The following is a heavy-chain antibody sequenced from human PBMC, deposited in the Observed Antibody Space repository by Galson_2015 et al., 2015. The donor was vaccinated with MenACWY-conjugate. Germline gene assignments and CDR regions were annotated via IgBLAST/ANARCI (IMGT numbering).Heavy chain of an antibody. J-gene: IGHJ6*02. CDR1: GGTFSSYA. V-gene: IGHV1-69*13. Sequence: QSGAEVKKPGASVKVSCKASGGTFSSYAISWVRQAPGQGLEWMGGIIPIFGTANYAQKFQGRVTITADESTSTAYMELSSLRSEDTAVYYCASCTSSAAGATEYSYYYYGMDVWGQGTTVTVSS. CDR2: IIPIFGTA. D-gene: IGHD6-13*01. CDR3: ASCTSSAAGATEYSYYYYGMDV.